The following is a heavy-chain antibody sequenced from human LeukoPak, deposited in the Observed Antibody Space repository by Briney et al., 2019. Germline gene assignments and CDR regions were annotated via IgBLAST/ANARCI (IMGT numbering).Heavy chain of an antibody. CDR3: VRYGRRANDQPFDV. D-gene: IGHD1-1*01. V-gene: IGHV3-7*01. J-gene: IGHJ3*01. CDR2: IDEDGSEA. CDR1: GFSFSSYA. Sequence: GGSLRLSCATSGFSFSSYAMSWVRQAPGKGLEWVASIDEDGSEANYVDSVTGRFTVSRDHAKNSLFLQMNSLRAEDTAVYYCVRYGRRANDQPFDVWGQGTMVTVSS.